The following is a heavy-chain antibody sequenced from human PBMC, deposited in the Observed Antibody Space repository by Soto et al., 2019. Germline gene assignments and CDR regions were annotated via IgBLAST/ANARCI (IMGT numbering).Heavy chain of an antibody. V-gene: IGHV4-31*03. J-gene: IGHJ6*02. Sequence: SETLSLTCTVSGGSVSNGGYYWTWIRQHPGKGLEWIGYIYYSGSTYYNPSLKSRVTISVDTSKNQFSLKLTSVTAADTAVYYCARDVTDFWSGHEGMDVWGQGTTVTVSS. CDR2: IYYSGST. CDR1: GGSVSNGGYY. CDR3: ARDVTDFWSGHEGMDV. D-gene: IGHD3-3*01.